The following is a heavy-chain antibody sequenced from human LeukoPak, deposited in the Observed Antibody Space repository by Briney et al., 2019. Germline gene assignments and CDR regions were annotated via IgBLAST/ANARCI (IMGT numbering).Heavy chain of an antibody. Sequence: PGGSLRLSCAASGFTFSSYGMHWVRQAPGKGLEWVAVIWYDGSNKNYADSVKGRFTISRDNSKNTLYLQMNSLRAEDTAVYYCATEGELAHFDYWGQGTLVTVSS. V-gene: IGHV3-33*01. CDR2: IWYDGSNK. CDR1: GFTFSSYG. J-gene: IGHJ4*02. CDR3: ATEGELAHFDY. D-gene: IGHD1-7*01.